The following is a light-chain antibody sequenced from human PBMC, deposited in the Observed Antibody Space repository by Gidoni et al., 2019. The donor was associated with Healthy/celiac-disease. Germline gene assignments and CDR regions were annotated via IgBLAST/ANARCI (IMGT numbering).Light chain of an antibody. Sequence: DIQMTQSPSSLSASVGDRVTITRRASQSISSYLNWYQHTPGKAPKLLIYASSSLQSGVPQRFSGSGSGTDFTPTISSLQPEVFASYYCQHSYSTPFSFGQGTKLEIK. CDR1: QSISSY. CDR2: ASS. CDR3: QHSYSTPFS. J-gene: IGKJ2*03. V-gene: IGKV1-39*01.